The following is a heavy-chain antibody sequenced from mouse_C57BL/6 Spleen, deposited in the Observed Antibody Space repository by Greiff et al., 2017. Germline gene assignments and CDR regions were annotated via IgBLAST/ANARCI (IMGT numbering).Heavy chain of an antibody. D-gene: IGHD3-1*01. V-gene: IGHV1-74*01. CDR1: GYTFTSYW. CDR3: AIFGDWFAY. J-gene: IGHJ3*01. CDR2: IHPSDSDT. Sequence: VQLQQPGAELVKPGASVKVSCTASGYTFTSYWMHWVKQRPGQGLEWIGRIHPSDSDTNYNQKFKGKATLTEDKSSSTAYMQLRSLTSEDSAVYYCAIFGDWFAYWGQGTLVTVSA.